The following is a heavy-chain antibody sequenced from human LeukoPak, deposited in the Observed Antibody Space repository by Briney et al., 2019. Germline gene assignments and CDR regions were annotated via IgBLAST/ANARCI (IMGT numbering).Heavy chain of an antibody. V-gene: IGHV3-74*01. Sequence: AGGSLRLSCAASGFTLSSYWMPWVRQAPGKGLVWVSRINSDGSSTSYADSVKGRFTISRDNAKNTLYLQMNSLRAEDTAVYYCAREYYDFWSGYYVRPDYYFDYWGQGTLVTVSS. CDR2: INSDGSST. CDR3: AREYYDFWSGYYVRPDYYFDY. J-gene: IGHJ4*02. D-gene: IGHD3-3*01. CDR1: GFTLSSYW.